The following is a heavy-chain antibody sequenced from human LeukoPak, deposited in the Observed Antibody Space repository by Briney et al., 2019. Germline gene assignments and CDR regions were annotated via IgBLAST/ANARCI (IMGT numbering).Heavy chain of an antibody. V-gene: IGHV4-34*01. D-gene: IGHD3-9*01. CDR2: INPSGST. J-gene: IGHJ5*02. Sequence: SETLSLTCAVYGGSFSGDYWSWIRQPPGKGLEWIGEINPSGSTNYNPSLKSRVTISVDTSKNQFSLKLSSVTAADTAVYYCFFFPQGTAYDILTAWGQGTLVTVSS. CDR3: FFFPQGTAYDILTA. CDR1: GGSFSGDY.